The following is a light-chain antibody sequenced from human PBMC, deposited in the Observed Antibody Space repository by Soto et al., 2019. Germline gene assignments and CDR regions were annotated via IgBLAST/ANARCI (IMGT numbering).Light chain of an antibody. CDR2: GAS. Sequence: IVLRQSPGTLCLSPGERATLSCRASHSVSSSYLAWYQQKPGQAPRLLIYGASTRATGIPDRFSGSGSGTDFTLTIARLEPGDFAVYYCQHYGNSPQTFGQGTKVDIK. V-gene: IGKV3-20*01. CDR3: QHYGNSPQT. J-gene: IGKJ1*01. CDR1: HSVSSSY.